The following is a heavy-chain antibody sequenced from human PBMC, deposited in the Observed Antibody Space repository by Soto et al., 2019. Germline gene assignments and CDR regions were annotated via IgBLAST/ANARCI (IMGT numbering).Heavy chain of an antibody. Sequence: GGSLRLSCAASGFTFSSYAMSWVRQAPGKGLEWVSAISGSGGSTYYADSVKGRFTISRDNSKNTLYLQMNSLRAEDTAVYYCARTYYDFWSGYPYYFGYWGQGTLVTVSS. CDR1: GFTFSSYA. CDR2: ISGSGGST. D-gene: IGHD3-3*01. V-gene: IGHV3-23*01. CDR3: ARTYYDFWSGYPYYFGY. J-gene: IGHJ4*02.